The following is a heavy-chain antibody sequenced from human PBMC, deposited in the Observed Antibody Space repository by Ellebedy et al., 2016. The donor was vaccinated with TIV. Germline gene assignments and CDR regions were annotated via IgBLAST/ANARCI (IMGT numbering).Heavy chain of an antibody. J-gene: IGHJ6*02. D-gene: IGHD1-1*01. CDR3: ARDHNFASGAYYNSLDV. CDR1: GYTFSDYY. Sequence: ASVKVSXXASGYTFSDYYIHWVRQAPGQGLEWMGWINPRDGGTTSAQRFQGRVTLTTDTSSGIAYMDLSSLRSDDTAVYYCARDHNFASGAYYNSLDVWGLGTTVTVSS. V-gene: IGHV1-2*02. CDR2: INPRDGGT.